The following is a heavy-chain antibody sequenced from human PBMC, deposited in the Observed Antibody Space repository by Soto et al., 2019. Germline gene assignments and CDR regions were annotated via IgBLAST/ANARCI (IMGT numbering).Heavy chain of an antibody. D-gene: IGHD3-22*01. CDR3: ARHYSHYYDSSGYYYFDY. CDR2: IDPSDSYT. V-gene: IGHV5-10-1*01. CDR1: GYSFTSYW. Sequence: GEFLKISCKGSGYSFTSYWISWVRQMPGKGLEWMGRIDPSDSYTNYSPSFQGHVTISADKSISTAYLQWSSLKASDTAMYYCARHYSHYYDSSGYYYFDYWGQGTLVTVSS. J-gene: IGHJ4*02.